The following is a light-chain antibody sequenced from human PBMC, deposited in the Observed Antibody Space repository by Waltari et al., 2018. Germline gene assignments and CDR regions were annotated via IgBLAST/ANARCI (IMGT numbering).Light chain of an antibody. CDR1: QSIGSN. J-gene: IGKJ1*01. V-gene: IGKV1-5*03. CDR3: QQYNSGWT. Sequence: DIQMTQSPSTLSASVRDRVTITCRASQSIGSNLAWYQQKPGKAPKLLIYKASTLKSGVPSRFSGSGSGTEFTLTISSLQPDDFATYHCQQYNSGWTFGQGP. CDR2: KAS.